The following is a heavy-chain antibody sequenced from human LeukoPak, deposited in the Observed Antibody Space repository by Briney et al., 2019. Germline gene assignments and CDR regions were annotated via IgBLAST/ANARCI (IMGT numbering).Heavy chain of an antibody. V-gene: IGHV1-3*01. CDR3: ARDGFIAAAGIRGAPSDY. CDR1: GSVSSDYA. D-gene: IGHD6-13*01. Sequence: ASVKVSCKVSGSVSSDYAVHWVCQAPGRGLEWMGWIHVGKGDTGSSQKFQGRLTITRDTSASTVYMELSSLRSEDTAVYYCARDGFIAAAGIRGAPSDYWGQGTLVTVSS. J-gene: IGHJ4*02. CDR2: IHVGKGDT.